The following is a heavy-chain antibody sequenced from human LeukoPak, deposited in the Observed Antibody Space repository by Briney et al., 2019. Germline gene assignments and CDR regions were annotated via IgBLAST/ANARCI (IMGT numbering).Heavy chain of an antibody. D-gene: IGHD5-24*01. CDR3: ARGNPLEDYFDY. Sequence: QPGGSLRLSCAASGFTVSSNYMSWVRQAPGKGLEWVSVIYGGGGTYYADSVKGRFTISRDNSKNTLYLQMNSLRAEDTAVYYCARGNPLEDYFDYWGQGTLVTVSS. J-gene: IGHJ4*02. V-gene: IGHV3-53*01. CDR2: IYGGGGT. CDR1: GFTVSSNY.